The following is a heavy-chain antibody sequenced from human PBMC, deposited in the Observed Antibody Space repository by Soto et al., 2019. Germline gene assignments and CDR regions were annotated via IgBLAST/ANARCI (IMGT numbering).Heavy chain of an antibody. CDR1: SVTFSNSW. CDR3: AGYSYGPAPY. J-gene: IGHJ4*02. V-gene: IGHV3-15*07. CDR2: IKSKTDGGTT. D-gene: IGHD5-18*01. Sequence: GGSPRLACAASSVTFSNSWVNWVRQAPGKGLEWVGRIKSKTDGGTTDYAAPVKGRFTISRDDSKNTLYLRMNSLKTEDTAVYYCAGYSYGPAPYWGQGTLVTVSS.